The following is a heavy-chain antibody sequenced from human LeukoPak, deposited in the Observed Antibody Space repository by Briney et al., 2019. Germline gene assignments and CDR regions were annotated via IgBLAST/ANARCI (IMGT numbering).Heavy chain of an antibody. CDR2: ISSSGGST. V-gene: IGHV3-23*01. J-gene: IGHJ4*02. D-gene: IGHD2-2*01. CDR1: GFTLGGYG. Sequence: GGSLRLSCAASGFTLGGYGLSGVRQAQGKGLGWVSTISSSGGSTYYADSVKGRFTISRDNSKNTLYLQMNSLRAEDTAVYYCARRYCTSTSCSYFDYWGQGTLVTVSS. CDR3: ARRYCTSTSCSYFDY.